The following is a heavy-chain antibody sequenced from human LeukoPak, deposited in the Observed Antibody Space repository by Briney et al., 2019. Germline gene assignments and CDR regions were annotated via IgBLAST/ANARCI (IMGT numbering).Heavy chain of an antibody. Sequence: SETLSLTCTVSGGSISTYYWTWIRQPPGKGLEWIGYIYYSGSTNYNPALKSRVTISLDTSKNQFSLKLNSVTAADTAVYYCARRVTGRGSYYFDYWGQRTLVTVSS. J-gene: IGHJ4*02. CDR3: ARRVTGRGSYYFDY. CDR2: IYYSGST. V-gene: IGHV4-59*08. CDR1: GGSISTYY. D-gene: IGHD3-16*01.